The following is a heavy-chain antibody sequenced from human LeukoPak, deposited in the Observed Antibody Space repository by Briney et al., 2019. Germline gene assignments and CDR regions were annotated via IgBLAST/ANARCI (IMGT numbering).Heavy chain of an antibody. CDR1: GFTFSSYS. CDR3: ARGGVAAGYYYYGMDV. Sequence: GGSLRLSCAASGFTFSSYSMNWVRQAPGKGLEWVSSISSSSSYIYYADSVKGRFTISGDNAKNSLYLQMNSLRAEDTAVYYCARGGVAAGYYYYGMDVWGQGTTVTVSS. J-gene: IGHJ6*02. CDR2: ISSSSSYI. D-gene: IGHD6-13*01. V-gene: IGHV3-21*01.